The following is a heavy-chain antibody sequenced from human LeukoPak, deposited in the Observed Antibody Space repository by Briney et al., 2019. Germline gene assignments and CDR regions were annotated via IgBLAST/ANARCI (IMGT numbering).Heavy chain of an antibody. CDR1: GFTFSSYA. CDR3: ARGDCSSTSRSADY. J-gene: IGHJ4*02. D-gene: IGHD2-2*01. Sequence: GGSLRLSCAASGFTFSSYAMHWVRQAPGKGLEWVAVISYDGSNKYYADSVKGRFTISRDNSKNTLYLQMNSLRAEDTAVYYCARGDCSSTSRSADYWGQGTLVTVSS. V-gene: IGHV3-30*04. CDR2: ISYDGSNK.